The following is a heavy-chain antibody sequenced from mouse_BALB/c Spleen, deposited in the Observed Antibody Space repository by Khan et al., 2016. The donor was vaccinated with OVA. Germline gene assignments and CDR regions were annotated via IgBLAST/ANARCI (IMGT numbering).Heavy chain of an antibody. CDR1: GYSFTGYT. V-gene: IGHV1-18*01. Sequence: EVQLHQSGPELVKPGASMKISCKASGYSFTGYTMNWVKQSHGKNFEWIGLINPYNGGTSYNQKFQGMATLTVDKSSSSAYMELLCLTSVDSAVYYGARESYRYDWAGFAYWGQGTLVTVSA. D-gene: IGHD2-14*01. CDR2: INPYNGGT. CDR3: ARESYRYDWAGFAY. J-gene: IGHJ3*01.